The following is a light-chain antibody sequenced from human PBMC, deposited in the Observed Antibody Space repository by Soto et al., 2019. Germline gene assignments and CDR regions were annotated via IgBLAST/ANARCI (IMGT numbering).Light chain of an antibody. V-gene: IGKV3-20*01. CDR1: QSVSTSY. Sequence: DIVLTQSPCTLSLSPGDRATLSCRASQSVSTSYLAWYQQKPGQAPRLLIYGASSRATGIPDRFSGSGSGTDFTLTISGLEPEDFAVYYCQQYGNSRGTFGQGTKVDIK. J-gene: IGKJ1*01. CDR2: GAS. CDR3: QQYGNSRGT.